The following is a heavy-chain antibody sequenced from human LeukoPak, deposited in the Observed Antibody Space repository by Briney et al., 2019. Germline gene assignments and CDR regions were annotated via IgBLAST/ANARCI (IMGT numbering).Heavy chain of an antibody. V-gene: IGHV3-23*01. J-gene: IGHJ4*02. Sequence: GGSLRLSCAASGFTFSSYSMNWVRQAPGKGLEWASVISYSGDTTYYADSVKGRFTFSRDNSRNTLYLQMNNLRVEDTAIYYCAKTAAAAGPTRHFDFWGQGSLVTVSS. CDR1: GFTFSSYS. CDR3: AKTAAAAGPTRHFDF. CDR2: ISYSGDTT. D-gene: IGHD6-13*01.